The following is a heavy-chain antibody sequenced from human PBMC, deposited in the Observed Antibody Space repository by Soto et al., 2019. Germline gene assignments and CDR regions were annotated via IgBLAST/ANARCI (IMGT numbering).Heavy chain of an antibody. Sequence: SETLSLTCSVSGASISSYYYTWIRQTPGKGLEWIGYIYFSGSTIYYPSLKSRVIISVDTSKNHFSLKLSSVTAADTAVYYCARHPNGSGSYYRPTRTYYYYGMDVWGQGTTVTVSS. CDR2: IYFSGST. D-gene: IGHD3-10*01. V-gene: IGHV4-59*08. CDR3: ARHPNGSGSYYRPTRTYYYYGMDV. CDR1: GASISSYY. J-gene: IGHJ6*02.